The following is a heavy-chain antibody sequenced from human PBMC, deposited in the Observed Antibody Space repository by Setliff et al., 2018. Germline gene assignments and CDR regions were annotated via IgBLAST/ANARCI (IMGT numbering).Heavy chain of an antibody. V-gene: IGHV3-74*01. D-gene: IGHD6-19*01. Sequence: GGSLRLSCAASGFTFSTYSMHWVRQVPGKGLVWVARISNDGTRTNYADSVQGRITISRDNTKNTSYLQMESLRAEDTAVYYCVRTDYSDGRYSMDVWGKGTTVTVSS. CDR1: GFTFSTYS. CDR3: VRTDYSDGRYSMDV. CDR2: ISNDGTRT. J-gene: IGHJ6*03.